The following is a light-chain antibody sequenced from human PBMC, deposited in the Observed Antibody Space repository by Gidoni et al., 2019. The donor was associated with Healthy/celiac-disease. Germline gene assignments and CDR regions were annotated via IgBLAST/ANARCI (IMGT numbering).Light chain of an antibody. CDR1: QSISSY. CDR2: AAS. J-gene: IGKJ1*01. CDR3: QQSYSTPRT. V-gene: IGKV1-39*01. Sequence: DIQMTQSPSSLSASVGDRVTITCRSRQSISSYLNWYQQKPVKAPKLLIYAASSLQSGVPSRFSGSVSGTDFTLTISILQPEDFATYYCQQSYSTPRTFXQXTKVEIK.